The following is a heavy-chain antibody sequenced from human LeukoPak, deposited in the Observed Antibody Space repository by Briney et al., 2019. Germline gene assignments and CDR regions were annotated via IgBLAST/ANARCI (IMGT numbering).Heavy chain of an antibody. CDR2: INPSGST. CDR3: ARGITIFGVVHYGMDV. J-gene: IGHJ6*02. V-gene: IGHV4-34*01. D-gene: IGHD3-3*01. Sequence: PSETLSLTCAVYGGSFSGSYWSWIRQPPGEGLEWIGEINPSGSTDYNPSLESRVTISVDTSKNQFSLKLSSVTAADTAVYYCARGITIFGVVHYGMDVWGQGTTVTVSS. CDR1: GGSFSGSY.